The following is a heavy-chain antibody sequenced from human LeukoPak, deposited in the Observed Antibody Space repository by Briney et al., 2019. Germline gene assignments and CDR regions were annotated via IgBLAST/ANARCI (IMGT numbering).Heavy chain of an antibody. CDR2: IIPIFGTA. V-gene: IGHV1-69*06. CDR3: ASGRTDIVVVPATLRNYYFDY. J-gene: IGHJ4*02. D-gene: IGHD2-2*01. Sequence: SVKVSCKASGGTVSSYAISWVRQAPGQGLEWMGGIIPIFGTANYAQKFQGRVTITADKSTSTAYMELSSLRSEETAVYYCASGRTDIVVVPATLRNYYFDYWGQGTLVTVSS. CDR1: GGTVSSYA.